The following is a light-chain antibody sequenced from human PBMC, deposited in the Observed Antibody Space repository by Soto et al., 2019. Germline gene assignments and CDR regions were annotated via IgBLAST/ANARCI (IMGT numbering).Light chain of an antibody. CDR2: DAS. CDR1: QTVSRD. V-gene: IGKV3-15*01. Sequence: TVMTQAPATLSVSPGERVTLSCRASQTVSRDLAWYQQKPGQAPRLLIYDASTRANGIPARFSGSGSGTEFTLTISGLQSEDFAVFYCQQYNNWPLTFGGGTKVEIK. J-gene: IGKJ4*01. CDR3: QQYNNWPLT.